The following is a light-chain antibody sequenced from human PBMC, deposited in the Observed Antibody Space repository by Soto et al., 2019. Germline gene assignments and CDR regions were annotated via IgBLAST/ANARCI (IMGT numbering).Light chain of an antibody. J-gene: IGLJ2*01. V-gene: IGLV2-14*01. Sequence: QSVLTQPASVSGSPGQSITISCTGTSSDVGAYNHVSWYQHHPGKAPKLMIYEVSNRPSGVPNRFSGSKSGDTASLTISGLQAEDEADYYCNSYARNSTWIFGGGTKLTVL. CDR2: EVS. CDR1: SSDVGAYNH. CDR3: NSYARNSTWI.